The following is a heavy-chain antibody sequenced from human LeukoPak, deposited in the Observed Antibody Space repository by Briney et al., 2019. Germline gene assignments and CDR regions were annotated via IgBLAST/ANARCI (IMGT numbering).Heavy chain of an antibody. CDR2: IKSKTDGGTT. CDR3: TTGSLYHSGSYVPFY. CDR1: GFTFSNAW. V-gene: IGHV3-15*01. D-gene: IGHD1-26*01. J-gene: IGHJ4*02. Sequence: RAAGSLRLSCAASGFTFSNAWMSWVRQAPGKGLEWVGRIKSKTDGGTTDYAAPVKGRFTISRDDSKNTLYLQMNSLKTEDTAVYYCTTGSLYHSGSYVPFYWGQGTLVTVSS.